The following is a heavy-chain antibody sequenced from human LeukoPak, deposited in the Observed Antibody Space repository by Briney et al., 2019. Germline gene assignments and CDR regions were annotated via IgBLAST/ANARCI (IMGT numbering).Heavy chain of an antibody. J-gene: IGHJ4*02. V-gene: IGHV1-2*02. CDR2: TNPSTGGT. D-gene: IGHD2-2*01. CDR1: GYTFTGSY. Sequence: AASVKVSCKTSGYTFTGSYLHWVRQVPGQGLEWMGWTNPSTGGTKSAQQFEGRVTMTRDTSNTTGYLELRSLRLDDTATYYCARGGAFCSITTCHEFDRWGQGTLVIVSS. CDR3: ARGGAFCSITTCHEFDR.